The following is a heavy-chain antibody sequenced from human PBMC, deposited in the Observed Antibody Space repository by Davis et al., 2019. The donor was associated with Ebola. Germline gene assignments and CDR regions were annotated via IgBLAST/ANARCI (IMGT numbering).Heavy chain of an antibody. J-gene: IGHJ6*04. CDR2: IYYSGST. D-gene: IGHD3-9*01. Sequence: PSETLSLTCTVSGGSISSYYWSWIRQPPGKGLEWIGYIYYSGSTNYNPSLKSRVTISVDTSKNQFSLKLSSVTAADTAVYYCARMGPYYDILTGLYREVVPYYGMDVWGKGTTVTVSS. CDR3: ARMGPYYDILTGLYREVVPYYGMDV. CDR1: GGSISSYY. V-gene: IGHV4-59*01.